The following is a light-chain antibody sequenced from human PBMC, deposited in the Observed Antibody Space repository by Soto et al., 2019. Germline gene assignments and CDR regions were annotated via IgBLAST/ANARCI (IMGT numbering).Light chain of an antibody. CDR3: QQYGSPYS. J-gene: IGKJ3*01. Sequence: EIVLTQSPGTLSLSPGERATLSCRASQSFSSSYLAWYQQKPGQAPRLLIYDASSRATGIPDRFSGSGSGTDFTLTISRLEPEDFAVYYCQQYGSPYSFGPGTKVDIK. CDR1: QSFSSSY. V-gene: IGKV3-20*01. CDR2: DAS.